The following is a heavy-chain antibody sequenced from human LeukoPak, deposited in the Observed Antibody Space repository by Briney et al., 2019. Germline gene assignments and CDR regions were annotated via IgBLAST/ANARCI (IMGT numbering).Heavy chain of an antibody. Sequence: SETLSLTCTVSGGSVSSSSSYWGWIRQPPGKGLEWIGTIYYTGSTYYNPSLKSRVTISVDTSKKQFSLRLSSVTATDTAVYHCARWTRVSGGRDAFDIWGQGTMVTVSS. V-gene: IGHV4-39*01. CDR1: GGSVSSSSSY. D-gene: IGHD6-19*01. CDR3: ARWTRVSGGRDAFDI. CDR2: IYYTGST. J-gene: IGHJ3*02.